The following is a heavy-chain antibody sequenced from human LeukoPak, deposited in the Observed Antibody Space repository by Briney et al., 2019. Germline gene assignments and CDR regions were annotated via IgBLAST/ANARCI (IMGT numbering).Heavy chain of an antibody. Sequence: SETLSLTCTVSGGSISSSSYYWGWIRQPPGKGLEWIGEINHSGSTNYNPSLKSRVTISVDTSKNQFSLKLTSVTAADTAVYYCARVSGYGGNSGVWGQGTLVTVSS. J-gene: IGHJ1*01. V-gene: IGHV4-39*07. CDR1: GGSISSSSYY. CDR3: ARVSGYGGNSGV. D-gene: IGHD4-23*01. CDR2: INHSGST.